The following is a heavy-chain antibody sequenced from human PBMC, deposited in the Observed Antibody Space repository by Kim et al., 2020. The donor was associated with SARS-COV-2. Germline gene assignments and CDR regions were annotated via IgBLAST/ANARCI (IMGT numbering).Heavy chain of an antibody. CDR1: GYNFTSYG. D-gene: IGHD3-10*01. V-gene: IGHV1-18*01. Sequence: ASVKVSCKASGYNFTSYGISWVRQAPGQGLEWMGWISAYNGNTNYAQKLQGRVTMTTDTSTSTAYMELRSLRSDDTAVYYCAGHRELGYYGMDVWGQGTTVTVSS. CDR3: AGHRELGYYGMDV. CDR2: ISAYNGNT. J-gene: IGHJ6*02.